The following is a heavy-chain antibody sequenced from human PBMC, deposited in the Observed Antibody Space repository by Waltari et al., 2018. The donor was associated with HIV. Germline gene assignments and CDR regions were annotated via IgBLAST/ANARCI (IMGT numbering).Heavy chain of an antibody. CDR2: ISRSSSYT. CDR3: ASDGYNNNAFDI. CDR1: GLTFSDYY. V-gene: IGHV3-11*05. Sequence: QVQLVESGGGLVKPGGSLRLSCAASGLTFSDYYMSWIRQAPGKGLECVSYISRSSSYTNYADSVKGRFTISRDNAKNSLYLQMNSLRAEDTAVYYCASDGYNNNAFDIWGQGTMVTVSS. D-gene: IGHD5-12*01. J-gene: IGHJ3*02.